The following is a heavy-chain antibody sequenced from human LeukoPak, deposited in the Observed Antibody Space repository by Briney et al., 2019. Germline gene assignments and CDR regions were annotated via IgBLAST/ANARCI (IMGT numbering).Heavy chain of an antibody. CDR2: ISGSGGST. D-gene: IGHD3-3*01. V-gene: IGHV3-23*01. CDR1: GFTFSSYA. CDR3: AKSIREITIFGVVMRQITRSYYFDY. Sequence: GGSLRLSCAASGFTFSSYAMSWVRQAPGKGLEWVSAISGSGGSTYYADSVKGRFTISRDNSKNTLYLQMNSLRAEDTAVYYCAKSIREITIFGVVMRQITRSYYFDYWGQGTLVTVSS. J-gene: IGHJ4*02.